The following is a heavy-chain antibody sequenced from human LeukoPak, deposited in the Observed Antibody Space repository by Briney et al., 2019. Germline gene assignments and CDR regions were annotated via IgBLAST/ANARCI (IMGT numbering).Heavy chain of an antibody. J-gene: IGHJ3*02. V-gene: IGHV3-30*03. CDR3: ARVSRVFGVVMGAFDI. CDR2: ISYDGSNK. CDR1: GFSFRSYG. D-gene: IGHD3-3*01. Sequence: GGSLRLSCAASGFSFRSYGMHWVRQAPGKGLEWVAIISYDGSNKYYADSVKGRFTISRDNSKNTLYLQMNSLRAEDTAVYYCARVSRVFGVVMGAFDIWGQGTMVTVSS.